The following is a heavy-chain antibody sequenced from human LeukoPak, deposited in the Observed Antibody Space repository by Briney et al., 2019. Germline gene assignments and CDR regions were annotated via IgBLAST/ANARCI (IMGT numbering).Heavy chain of an antibody. V-gene: IGHV4-59*01. CDR1: GGSISTYY. CDR3: ARLISWGTYYFDY. CDR2: IYYTGST. J-gene: IGHJ4*02. D-gene: IGHD3-16*01. Sequence: SVTLSLTCTVSGGSISTYYWTWIRQPPGKGLEWIGYIYYTGSTNYNPSLKSRVTISVDTSKNQFSLNLSSVTAADTAVYYCARLISWGTYYFDYWGQGTLVTVSS.